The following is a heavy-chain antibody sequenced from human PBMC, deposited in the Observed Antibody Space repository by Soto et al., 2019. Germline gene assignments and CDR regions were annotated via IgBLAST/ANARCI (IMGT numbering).Heavy chain of an antibody. J-gene: IGHJ6*02. V-gene: IGHV4-59*04. CDR1: GGSISCHY. CDR3: ASQASPYYYYGMDV. Sequence: SETLSLTCTVSGGSISCHYWSWIRQPPGKGLEWIGYIYYSGSTFYNPSLKSRVTISVDTSKNQFSLKLSSVTAADTAVFYCASQASPYYYYGMDVWGQGTTVTVSS. CDR2: IYYSGST.